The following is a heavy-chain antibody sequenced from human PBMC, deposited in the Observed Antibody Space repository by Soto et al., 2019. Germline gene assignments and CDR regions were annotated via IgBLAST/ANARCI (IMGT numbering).Heavy chain of an antibody. CDR2: ISYDGSNK. D-gene: IGHD3-22*01. J-gene: IGHJ1*01. V-gene: IGHV3-30-3*01. Sequence: GGSLRLSCAASGFTFSSYAMHWVRQAPGKGLEWVAVISYDGSNKYYADSVKGRFTISRDNSKNTLYLQMNSLRAEDTAVYYCARDLIATSLVVPAGGIQHWGQGTLVTVSS. CDR3: ARDLIATSLVVPAGGIQH. CDR1: GFTFSSYA.